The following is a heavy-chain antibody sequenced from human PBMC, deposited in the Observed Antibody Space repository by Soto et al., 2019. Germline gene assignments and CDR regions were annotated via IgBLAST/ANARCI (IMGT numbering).Heavy chain of an antibody. CDR1: GYTFTSYG. J-gene: IGHJ6*03. Sequence: ASVKVSCKASGYTFTSYGISWVRQAPGQGLEWMGWISAYNGNTNYAQKLQGRVTMTTDASTSTAYMELRSLRSDDTAVYYCARVGEGSGWYYYYMDVWGKGTTVTVSS. CDR3: ARVGEGSGWYYYYMDV. CDR2: ISAYNGNT. V-gene: IGHV1-18*01. D-gene: IGHD6-19*01.